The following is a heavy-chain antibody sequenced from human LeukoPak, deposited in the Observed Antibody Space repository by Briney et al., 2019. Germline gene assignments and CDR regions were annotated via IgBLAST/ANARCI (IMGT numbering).Heavy chain of an antibody. J-gene: IGHJ6*02. D-gene: IGHD6-6*01. CDR1: GFTFSSYA. V-gene: IGHV3-30-3*01. CDR2: ISYDGSNK. Sequence: PGRSLRLSCAASGFTFSSYAMHWVRQAPGKGLEWVAVISYDGSNKYYADSVKGRFTISRDNSKNTLYLQMSSLRAEDTAVYYCARLVVSYYCMDVWGQGTTVTVSS. CDR3: ARLVVSYYCMDV.